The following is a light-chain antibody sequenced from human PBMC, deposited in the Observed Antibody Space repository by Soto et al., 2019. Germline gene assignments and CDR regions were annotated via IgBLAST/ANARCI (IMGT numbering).Light chain of an antibody. CDR2: LGS. CDR3: MQALQAWT. J-gene: IGKJ1*01. V-gene: IGKV2-28*01. Sequence: IVMSQSPLSLPVTPGEPASISCRSSQSLLHTNGYSYLDWYLQKPGQSPQLLIDLGSNRASGVPDRFSGSGSGTYFSLKISRVEAEDVGVYYCMQALQAWTFGQGTKVEIK. CDR1: QSLLHTNGYSY.